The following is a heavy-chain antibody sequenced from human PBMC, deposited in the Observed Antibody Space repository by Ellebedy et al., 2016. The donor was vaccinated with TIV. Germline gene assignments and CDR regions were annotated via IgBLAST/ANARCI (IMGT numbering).Heavy chain of an antibody. V-gene: IGHV1-8*01. Sequence: ASVKVSCXASGYTFTSYDIHWVRQAPGQGLEWMGWVNSNSGYTGYAQMFQGRVTMTRNTSINTAYMELRSLRSDDTAVYYCGTPMVGDFSYYYMDVWGKGTTVTVSS. CDR2: VNSNSGYT. D-gene: IGHD5-18*01. CDR1: GYTFTSYD. J-gene: IGHJ6*03. CDR3: GTPMVGDFSYYYMDV.